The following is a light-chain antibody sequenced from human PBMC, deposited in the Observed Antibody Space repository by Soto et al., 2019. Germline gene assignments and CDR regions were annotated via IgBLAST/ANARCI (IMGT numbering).Light chain of an antibody. CDR1: QRISSSS. CDR3: QQRSNWLWT. CDR2: DAS. J-gene: IGKJ1*01. Sequence: DIVMTQSPATLSVSQGERATLSCRASQRISSSSLGWYQQKPGQAPRLLIYDASNRATGIPARFSGSGSGTDFTLTISSLEPEDFAVYYCQQRSNWLWTFGQGTKVDIK. V-gene: IGKV3D-20*02.